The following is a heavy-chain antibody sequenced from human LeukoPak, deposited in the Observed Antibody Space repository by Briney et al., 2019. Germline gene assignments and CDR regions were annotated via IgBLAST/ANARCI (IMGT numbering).Heavy chain of an antibody. V-gene: IGHV3-74*01. CDR1: GFIFSSYW. CDR2: INSDGSST. D-gene: IGHD4-17*01. J-gene: IGHJ4*02. Sequence: GGSLRLSCAASGFIFSSYWMFWVRRAPGKGLLCVSRINSDGSSTSYADSVKGRFTISRDNAKNTLYLQMNSLRAEDTAVYYCARDDYGETFDYWGQGTLVTVSS. CDR3: ARDDYGETFDY.